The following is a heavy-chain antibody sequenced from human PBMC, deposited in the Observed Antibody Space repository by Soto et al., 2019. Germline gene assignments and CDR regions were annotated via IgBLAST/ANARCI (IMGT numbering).Heavy chain of an antibody. Sequence: QVQLVESGGGMVQPGTSLRLSCAASGFSFSGDGMHWVRQAPGKGLEWVAIISYDGGNKYYAASVKGRFTISRDNSKSTLVLQTNSLRSEATGVYHCAKSLLLYSGSADDSWAQGTLVTVSS. D-gene: IGHD1-26*01. CDR2: ISYDGGNK. CDR1: GFSFSGDG. CDR3: AKSLLLYSGSADDS. V-gene: IGHV3-30*18. J-gene: IGHJ4*02.